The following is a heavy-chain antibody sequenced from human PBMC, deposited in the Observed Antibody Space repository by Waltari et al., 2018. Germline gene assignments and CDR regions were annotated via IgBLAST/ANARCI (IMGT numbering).Heavy chain of an antibody. CDR3: AREGIAVAGINWFDP. CDR1: GGSISSSSYY. D-gene: IGHD6-19*01. J-gene: IGHJ5*02. Sequence: QLQLQESGPGLVKPSETLSLTCTVSGGSISSSSYYWGWIRQPPGKGLEWIGSIYYSGSTYDNQSLKSRVTISVDTSKNQFSLKLSSVTAADTAVYYCAREGIAVAGINWFDPWGQGTLVTVSS. CDR2: IYYSGST. V-gene: IGHV4-39*07.